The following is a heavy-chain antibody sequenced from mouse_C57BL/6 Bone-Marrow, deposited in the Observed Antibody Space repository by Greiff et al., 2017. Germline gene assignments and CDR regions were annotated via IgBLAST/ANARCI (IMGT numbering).Heavy chain of an antibody. V-gene: IGHV1-80*01. J-gene: IGHJ3*01. CDR3: ARWGRETWFAY. Sequence: LQESGAELVKPGASVKISCKASGYAFSSYWMNWVKQRPGKGLEWIGQIYPADGDTNYNGKFKGKATLTADKSSSTAYMQLSSLTSEDSAVYCCARWGRETWFAYWGQGTLVTVSS. CDR2: IYPADGDT. CDR1: GYAFSSYW.